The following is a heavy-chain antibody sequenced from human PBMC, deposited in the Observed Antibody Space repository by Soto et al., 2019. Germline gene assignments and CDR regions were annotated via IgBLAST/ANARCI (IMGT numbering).Heavy chain of an antibody. V-gene: IGHV1-18*01. CDR3: ARILYGDYQIYYGMVV. Sequence: QVQLVQYGAEVKKPGASVKVSCKASGYTFTSYGISWVRQAPGQGLEWMGWISAYNGNTNYAQKLQGRVTMTTDTSTNTAYMELRSLRSDDTAVYYCARILYGDYQIYYGMVVGGQGTTVTVSS. CDR2: ISAYNGNT. D-gene: IGHD4-17*01. J-gene: IGHJ6*02. CDR1: GYTFTSYG.